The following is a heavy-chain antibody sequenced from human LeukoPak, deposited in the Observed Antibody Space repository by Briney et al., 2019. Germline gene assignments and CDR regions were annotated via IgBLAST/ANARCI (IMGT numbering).Heavy chain of an antibody. CDR2: MSGSGGST. J-gene: IGHJ5*02. CDR1: GGSFSGYY. V-gene: IGHV3-23*01. Sequence: ETLSLTCAVYGGSFSGYYWSWVRQAPGKGLEWVSAMSGSGGSTYYADSVKGRFTISRDNSKNTLYLQMNSLRAEDTAVYYGAKDLTRIAARPGDWFDPWGQGTLVTVSS. D-gene: IGHD6-6*01. CDR3: AKDLTRIAARPGDWFDP.